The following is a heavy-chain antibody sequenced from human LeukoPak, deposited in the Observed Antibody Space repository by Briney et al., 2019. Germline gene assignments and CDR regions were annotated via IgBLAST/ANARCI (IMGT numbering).Heavy chain of an antibody. CDR3: ARWTTTYYFDY. V-gene: IGHV4-59*01. Sequence: PSETLSLTCTVSGGSISSYYWSWIRQPPGKGLEWIGYIYYSGSTNYNPSLKSRVTISVDTSKNQFSLKLSSVTAADTAVYYCARWTTTYYFDYWGQGTLVTVSS. CDR1: GGSISSYY. J-gene: IGHJ4*02. CDR2: IYYSGST. D-gene: IGHD4-17*01.